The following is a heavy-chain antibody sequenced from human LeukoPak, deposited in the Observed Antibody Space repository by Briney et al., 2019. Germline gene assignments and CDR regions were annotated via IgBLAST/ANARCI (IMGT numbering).Heavy chain of an antibody. CDR3: ARGANYYDSSGYYSAAYYFDY. J-gene: IGHJ4*02. Sequence: SETLSLTCTVSGDSISSSAYYWGWIRQPPGKGLEWVGSISYTGSTHYNPSLKSRVTISVDTSKNQFSLKLSSVTAADTAVYYCARGANYYDSSGYYSAAYYFDYWGQGTLVTVSS. V-gene: IGHV4-39*01. CDR2: ISYTGST. CDR1: GDSISSSAYY. D-gene: IGHD3-22*01.